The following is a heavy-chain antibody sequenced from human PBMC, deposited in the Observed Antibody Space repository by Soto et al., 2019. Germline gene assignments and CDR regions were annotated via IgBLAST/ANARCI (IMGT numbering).Heavy chain of an antibody. CDR3: ARQTGLGATNY. Sequence: GGSLRLSCAGSGFTFSDFWMHWVRQAPGKGLVWVARINTDGSVTSHADSVKGRFTISRDNARSTLYLQMNSLREEDSAMYYCARQTGLGATNYWGRGTLVTVSS. D-gene: IGHD1-26*01. CDR2: INTDGSVT. J-gene: IGHJ4*02. CDR1: GFTFSDFW. V-gene: IGHV3-74*01.